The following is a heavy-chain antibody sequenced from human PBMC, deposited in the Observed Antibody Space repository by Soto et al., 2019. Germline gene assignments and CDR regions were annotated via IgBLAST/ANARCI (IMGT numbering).Heavy chain of an antibody. V-gene: IGHV3-23*01. Sequence: EVQLLESGGGLVQAGGSLRLSCAASGFTFSRDGMSWVRQAPGKGLEWVSLITDNGGSTYYADSVKGRFTISRDNTKNTLFLQMRSLRPEDTAVYYCAHPRGYGVFDAVDIWGQGTMVTVSS. J-gene: IGHJ3*02. CDR2: ITDNGGST. D-gene: IGHD3-22*01. CDR3: AHPRGYGVFDAVDI. CDR1: GFTFSRDG.